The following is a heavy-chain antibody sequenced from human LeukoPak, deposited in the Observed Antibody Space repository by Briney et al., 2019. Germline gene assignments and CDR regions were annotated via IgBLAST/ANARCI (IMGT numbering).Heavy chain of an antibody. D-gene: IGHD3-3*01. Sequence: GESLKISCKGSGYNFTKYWIGWVRQMPGKGLEWMGIIYPGDSDTRYSPSFQGQVTISADKSIYTAYLQWSGLKASDTAMYYCARGESITIFGMVSGGYFDYWGQGTLVTVSS. CDR1: GYNFTKYW. J-gene: IGHJ4*02. CDR3: ARGESITIFGMVSGGYFDY. V-gene: IGHV5-51*01. CDR2: IYPGDSDT.